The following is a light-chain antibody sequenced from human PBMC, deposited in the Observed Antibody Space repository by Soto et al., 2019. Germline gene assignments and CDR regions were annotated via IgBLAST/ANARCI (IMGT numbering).Light chain of an antibody. V-gene: IGKV3-15*01. CDR1: QSVSSN. CDR2: GAS. Sequence: DIVRSQSPATLSVSPGARATLSCRARQSVSSNLAWYQQKPGQAPRLLSYGASPRATGIPARFSGSGSGTEFILTISSLQAEDFAVYYCQQYNKWPLTFGGGTKVEIK. CDR3: QQYNKWPLT. J-gene: IGKJ4*01.